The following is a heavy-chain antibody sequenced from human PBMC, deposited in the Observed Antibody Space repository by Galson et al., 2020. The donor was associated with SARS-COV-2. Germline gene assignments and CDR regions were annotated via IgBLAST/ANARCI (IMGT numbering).Heavy chain of an antibody. CDR1: GFTFSSYA. D-gene: IGHD3-22*01. CDR2: ISYDGSNK. Sequence: SLRLSCAASGFTFSSYAMHWVRQAPGKGLEWVAVISYDGSNKYYADSVKGRFTISRDNSKNTLYLQMNSLRAEDTAVYYCARDTESSYYYDSSGYPGGYWGQGTLVTVSS. J-gene: IGHJ4*02. V-gene: IGHV3-30*01. CDR3: ARDTESSYYYDSSGYPGGY.